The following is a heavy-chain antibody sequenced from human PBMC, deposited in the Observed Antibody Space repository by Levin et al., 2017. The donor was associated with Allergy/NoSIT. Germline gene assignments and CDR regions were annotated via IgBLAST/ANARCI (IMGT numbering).Heavy chain of an antibody. V-gene: IGHV3-23*01. CDR3: VTAGGGSGNYYRDFDS. D-gene: IGHD3-10*01. CDR1: GFTFSSYA. CDR2: ISGSAVDT. Sequence: GESLKISCEASGFTFSSYAMCWVRPAPGKGLDWVSAISGSAVDTFYGDSVKGRFTISRDNSKNALFLQMNSIRRHDTALYYCVTAGGGSGNYYRDFDSWGQGTLVTVSS. J-gene: IGHJ4*02.